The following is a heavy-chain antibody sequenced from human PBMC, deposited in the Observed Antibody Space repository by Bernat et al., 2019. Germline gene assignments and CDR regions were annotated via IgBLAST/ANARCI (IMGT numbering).Heavy chain of an antibody. Sequence: VQLVESGGGVVRPGGSLRLSCAASGFSFDDHGMSWVRQAPGKGLEWIGSIYYSGSTYYNPSLKSRVTISVDTSKNQFSLKLSSVTAADTAVYYCARHKWYYMDVWGKGTTVTVSS. J-gene: IGHJ6*03. CDR3: ARHKWYYMDV. CDR1: GFSFDDHG. CDR2: IYYSGST. V-gene: IGHV4-39*01. D-gene: IGHD1-26*01.